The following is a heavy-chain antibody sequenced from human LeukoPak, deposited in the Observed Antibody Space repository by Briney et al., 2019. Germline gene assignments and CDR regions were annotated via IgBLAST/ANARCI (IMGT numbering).Heavy chain of an antibody. CDR2: ISGSSGFT. D-gene: IGHD2-15*01. Sequence: GGSLRLSCVASGLTFSNYSMNWVRQAPGKGLEWVSSISGSSGFTYHADSVKGRCTISRDNAKNSLYLQMNSPRGEDTAVYYCTTGGYYRQRCSGGSCYMVYYYYGMDVWGQGTTVTVSS. J-gene: IGHJ6*02. V-gene: IGHV3-21*01. CDR3: TTGGYYRQRCSGGSCYMVYYYYGMDV. CDR1: GLTFSNYS.